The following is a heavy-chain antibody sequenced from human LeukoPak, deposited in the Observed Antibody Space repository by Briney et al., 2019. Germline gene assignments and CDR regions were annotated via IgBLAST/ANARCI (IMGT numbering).Heavy chain of an antibody. CDR1: GFTFSSYS. CDR2: ISSSSSYI. CDR3: AREGPLELGVTMIVAPFDY. D-gene: IGHD3-22*01. J-gene: IGHJ4*02. Sequence: SGGSLRLSCAASGFTFSSYSMNWVRQAPGKGLEWVSSISSSSSYIYYADSVKGRFTISRDNAKNSLYLQMNSLRAEDTAVYYCAREGPLELGVTMIVAPFDYWGQGTLVTVSS. V-gene: IGHV3-21*01.